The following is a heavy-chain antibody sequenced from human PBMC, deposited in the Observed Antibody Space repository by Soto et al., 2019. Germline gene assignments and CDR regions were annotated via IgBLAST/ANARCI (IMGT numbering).Heavy chain of an antibody. CDR1: GGSISNYY. Sequence: SETLSLTCTVSGGSISNYYWTWIRQAPGKGLEWIGVIYNNIYFSGHTNYNPSLKSRVTISVDTSKNQFSLSLSSVNAADTAMYFCARSCEEKDAFDVWGQGTMVTVSS. J-gene: IGHJ3*01. CDR2: IYFSGHT. CDR3: ARSCEEKDAFDV. V-gene: IGHV4-59*01.